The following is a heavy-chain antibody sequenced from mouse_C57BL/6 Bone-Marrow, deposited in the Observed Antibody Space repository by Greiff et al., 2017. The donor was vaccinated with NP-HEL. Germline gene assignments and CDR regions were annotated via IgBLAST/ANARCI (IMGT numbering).Heavy chain of an antibody. V-gene: IGHV5-4*03. CDR1: GFTFSSYA. J-gene: IGHJ1*03. CDR3: AKLWLRRWYFDV. D-gene: IGHD2-2*01. CDR2: ISDGGSYT. Sequence: EVMLVESGGGLVKPGGSLKLSCAASGFTFSSYAMSWVRQTPEKRLEWVATISDGGSYTYYPDNVKGRFTISRDNAKNNLYLQMSHLKSEDTAMYYCAKLWLRRWYFDVWGTGTTDTVSS.